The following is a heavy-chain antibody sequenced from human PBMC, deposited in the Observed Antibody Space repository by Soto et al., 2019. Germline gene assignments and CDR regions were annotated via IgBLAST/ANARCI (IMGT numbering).Heavy chain of an antibody. D-gene: IGHD5-18*01. CDR3: ARDQELRGSMVTNYYYYGYGMDV. J-gene: IGHJ6*02. CDR2: IYSGGST. V-gene: IGHV3-53*01. Sequence: GGSLRLSCAASGFTVSSNYMSWVRHAPGKGLEWVSVIYSGGSTYYADSVKGRFTISRDNSKNTLYLQMNSLRAEDTAVYYCARDQELRGSMVTNYYYYGYGMDVWGQGTTVTVSS. CDR1: GFTVSSNY.